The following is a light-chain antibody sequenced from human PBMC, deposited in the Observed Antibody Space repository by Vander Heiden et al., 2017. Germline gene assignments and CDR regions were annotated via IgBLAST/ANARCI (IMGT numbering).Light chain of an antibody. CDR1: NIRGKS. V-gene: IGLV3-21*02. J-gene: IGLJ2*01. CDR2: DDS. Sequence: SSVLAQPPSVSVAPGQTASITCGGNNIRGKSVHWYQQKPDHAPVVVVYDDSDRPSGIPERFSGSNSGNTTTLTISRVEAGDEADYYCQVWDSSSDHVVFGGGTKLTVL. CDR3: QVWDSSSDHVV.